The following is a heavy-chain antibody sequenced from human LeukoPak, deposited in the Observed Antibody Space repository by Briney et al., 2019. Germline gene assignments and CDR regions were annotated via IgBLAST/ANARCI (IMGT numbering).Heavy chain of an antibody. CDR3: ARDLDWILFDY. CDR2: IRPEGTTT. J-gene: IGHJ4*02. Sequence: GGSLRLSCAASGFTFSTYWMHWVRQAPGKGLVWVSLIRPEGTTTAYADSVKGRFTISRDNAKNTLFLQMNSLSAEDTAVYYCARDLDWILFDYWGQGTLVTVSS. CDR1: GFTFSTYW. V-gene: IGHV3-74*03. D-gene: IGHD3-9*01.